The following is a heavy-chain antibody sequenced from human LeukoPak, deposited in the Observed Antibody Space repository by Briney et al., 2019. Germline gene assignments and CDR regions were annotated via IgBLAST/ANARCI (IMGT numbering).Heavy chain of an antibody. CDR3: VRDPDALDY. CDR1: GFTFSGYS. CDR2: IRSSGSPI. V-gene: IGHV3-48*02. J-gene: IGHJ4*02. Sequence: GGSLRLSCAASGFTFSGYSMNWIRQAPGKGLEWVAYIRSSGSPIYYADSVKGRFTISRDNAKNSLYLQMNSLRDEDTAVYYCVRDPDALDYWGQGTLVTVSS.